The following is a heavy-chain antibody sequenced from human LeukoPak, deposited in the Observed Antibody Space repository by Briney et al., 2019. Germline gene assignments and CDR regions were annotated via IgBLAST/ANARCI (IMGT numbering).Heavy chain of an antibody. Sequence: PGGSLRLSCSASGFTFTTYDMTWVRQAPGEGLEWVSTISRSSNYIYYADSVKGRFTISRDNSKNTLYLQMNSLRAEDTAVYYCARDGYWGQGTLVTVSS. V-gene: IGHV3-21*01. J-gene: IGHJ4*02. CDR3: ARDGY. CDR1: GFTFTTYD. CDR2: ISRSSNYI.